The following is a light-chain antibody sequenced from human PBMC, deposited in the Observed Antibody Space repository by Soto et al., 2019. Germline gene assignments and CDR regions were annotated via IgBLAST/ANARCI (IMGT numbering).Light chain of an antibody. CDR3: QQYNSCPLT. CDR1: QSISSW. V-gene: IGKV1-5*03. J-gene: IGKJ4*01. Sequence: DIQMTQSPSTLSASVGDRVTIACRASQSISSWLAWYQQKPGKAPKLLIYKASSLESGVPSRFSGSGSGTEFTLTSSSLQPDDFATYYCQQYNSCPLTFGGGTKVEIK. CDR2: KAS.